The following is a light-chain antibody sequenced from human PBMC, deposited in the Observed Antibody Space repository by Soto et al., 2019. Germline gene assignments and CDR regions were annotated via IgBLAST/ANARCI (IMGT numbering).Light chain of an antibody. CDR2: GAS. Sequence: EIVLMQSPGTLSLSPGERATLSCRASQNVNKNYLAWYQQKPGQAPRLLIYGASRRATGNPDRFSGSGSGTDFTLTINRLEPEDFAVYSCQQYGGSPMYTFGQGTKVEIK. CDR1: QNVNKNY. V-gene: IGKV3-20*01. CDR3: QQYGGSPMYT. J-gene: IGKJ2*01.